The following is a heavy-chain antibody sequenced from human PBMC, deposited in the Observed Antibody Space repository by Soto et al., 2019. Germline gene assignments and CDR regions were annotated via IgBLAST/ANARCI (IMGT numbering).Heavy chain of an antibody. CDR3: ARRRGYCSGGSCYANWFDP. J-gene: IGHJ5*02. CDR2: ISAGNGNT. D-gene: IGHD2-15*01. Sequence: ASVKVSCKASGYTFTSYAMHWVRQAPGQRLEWMGWISAGNGNTKYSQKFQGRVTITRDTSASTAYMELSSLRSEDTAVYYCARRRGYCSGGSCYANWFDPWGQGTLVTVSS. V-gene: IGHV1-3*01. CDR1: GYTFTSYA.